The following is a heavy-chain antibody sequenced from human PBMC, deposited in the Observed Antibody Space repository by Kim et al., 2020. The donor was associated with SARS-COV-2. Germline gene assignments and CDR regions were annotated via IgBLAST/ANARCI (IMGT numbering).Heavy chain of an antibody. J-gene: IGHJ6*02. V-gene: IGHV3-23*01. CDR2: ISGSGGST. D-gene: IGHD2-15*01. Sequence: GGSLRLSCAASGFTFSSYAMSWVRQAPGKGLEWVSVISGSGGSTYYADSVKGRFTISRDNSKNTLYLQMNSLRAEDTAVYYCARYLGYCSGGSCYSAYYSYGMDVWGQGTTVTVSS. CDR1: GFTFSSYA. CDR3: ARYLGYCSGGSCYSAYYSYGMDV.